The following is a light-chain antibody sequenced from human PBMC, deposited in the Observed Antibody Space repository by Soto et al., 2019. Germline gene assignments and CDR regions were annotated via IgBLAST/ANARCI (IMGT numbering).Light chain of an antibody. Sequence: DIQMTQSPSSLSASVGDRVTITCRASQSISSYLNWYQQKPGKAPKLLIYAASSLQSGVPSRFSGSGSGTDFTITIRSLQPEDFATYYCQQSYSTPSITFGQGTRLEIK. CDR3: QQSYSTPSIT. J-gene: IGKJ5*01. CDR2: AAS. V-gene: IGKV1-39*01. CDR1: QSISSY.